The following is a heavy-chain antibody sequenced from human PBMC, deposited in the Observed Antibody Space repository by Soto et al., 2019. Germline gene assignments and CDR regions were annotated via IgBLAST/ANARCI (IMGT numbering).Heavy chain of an antibody. V-gene: IGHV4-30-4*01. Sequence: QVQLQESGPGLVKPSQTLSLTCTVSGGSISSSDYYWXXXXQHXGKGLEWIGYIYYSGSAYYNPSLKSRVTISADTSXXXXXXXXXXXXXXXXXXXXXXXXXXXXSXGWYTVLVRWFDPWGQGTLVTVSS. CDR3: XXXXXXXSXGWYTVLVRWFDP. CDR2: IYYSGSA. J-gene: IGHJ5*02. CDR1: GGSISSSDYY. D-gene: IGHD6-19*01.